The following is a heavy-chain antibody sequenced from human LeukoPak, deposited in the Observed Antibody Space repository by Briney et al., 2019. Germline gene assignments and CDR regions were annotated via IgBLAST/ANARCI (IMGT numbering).Heavy chain of an antibody. CDR3: ARADGGSGWYLGWYFDL. D-gene: IGHD6-19*01. V-gene: IGHV3-7*01. J-gene: IGHJ2*01. CDR2: IKQDGSEK. CDR1: GFTFSSYW. Sequence: PGGSLRLSCAASGFTFSSYWMSWVRQAPGKGLEWVANIKQDGSEKYYVDSVKGRFTISRDNAKNSLYLQMNSLRAEDTAVYYCARADGGSGWYLGWYFDLWGRGTLVTVSS.